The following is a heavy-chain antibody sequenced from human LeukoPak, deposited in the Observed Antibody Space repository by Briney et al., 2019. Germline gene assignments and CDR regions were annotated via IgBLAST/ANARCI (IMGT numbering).Heavy chain of an antibody. CDR3: ARVGYSYVINDWSRTGLGAYPTKYYYHMDV. CDR2: INHSGST. Sequence: PSETLSLTCAVYGGSFSGYYWSWIRQPPGKGLEWIGEINHSGSTNYNPSLKSRVTISGDTSKNQFSLKLSSVTAADAAVYFCARVGYSYVINDWSRTGLGAYPTKYYYHMDVWGKGTTVTVSS. D-gene: IGHD5-18*01. J-gene: IGHJ6*03. V-gene: IGHV4-34*01. CDR1: GGSFSGYY.